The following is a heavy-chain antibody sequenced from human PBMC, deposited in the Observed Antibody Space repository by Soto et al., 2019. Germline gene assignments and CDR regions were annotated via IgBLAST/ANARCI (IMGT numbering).Heavy chain of an antibody. CDR3: ARSRSYGLYYYYGMDV. CDR2: IDWDDDK. CDR1: GFSLSTSGMC. Sequence: GPTLVNPTQTLTLTWTFSGFSLSTSGMCVSWIRQPPGKALEWLALIDWDDDKYYSTSLKTRLTISKDTSKNQVVLTMTNMDPVDTATYYCARSRSYGLYYYYGMDVWGQGTTVTVSS. J-gene: IGHJ6*02. D-gene: IGHD5-18*01. V-gene: IGHV2-70*01.